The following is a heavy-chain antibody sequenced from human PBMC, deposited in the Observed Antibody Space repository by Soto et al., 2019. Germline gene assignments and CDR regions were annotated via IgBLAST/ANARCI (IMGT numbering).Heavy chain of an antibody. CDR1: GFTFSSYS. D-gene: IGHD3-10*01. Sequence: GGSLRLSCAASGFTFSSYSMNWVRQAPGKGLEWVSSISSSSSYIYYADSVKGRFTISRDNAKNSLYLQMNSLRAEDTAVYYCARDRGVGTMVRGVSAYWGQGTLVTVSS. V-gene: IGHV3-21*01. J-gene: IGHJ4*02. CDR3: ARDRGVGTMVRGVSAY. CDR2: ISSSSSYI.